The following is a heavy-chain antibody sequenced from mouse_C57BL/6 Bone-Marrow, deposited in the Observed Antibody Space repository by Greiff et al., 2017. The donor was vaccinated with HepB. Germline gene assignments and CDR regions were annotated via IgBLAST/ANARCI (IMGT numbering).Heavy chain of an antibody. V-gene: IGHV1-50*01. Sequence: QVQLQQPGAELVKPGASVKLSCKASGYTFTSYWMQWVKQRPGQGLEWIGEIDPSDSYTNYNQKFKGKATLTVDTSSSTAYMQLSSLTSEDSAVYYCARWPLGTVRGVDAMDYGGQGTSVTVSS. J-gene: IGHJ4*01. CDR2: IDPSDSYT. D-gene: IGHD1-1*01. CDR1: GYTFTSYW. CDR3: ARWPLGTVRGVDAMDY.